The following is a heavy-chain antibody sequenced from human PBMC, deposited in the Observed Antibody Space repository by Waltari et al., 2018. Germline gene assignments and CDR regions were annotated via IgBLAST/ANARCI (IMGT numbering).Heavy chain of an antibody. CDR1: GDSLSSNLF. D-gene: IGHD1-7*01. J-gene: IGHJ3*02. CDR2: IYYSGVT. CDR3: ARVLTTGTVAFDI. Sequence: QVQLRESGPGLVKPSETLSLTCVISGDSLSSNLFWGWIRPSPEKGLGWIGNIYYSGVTYYSPCLKSRVFISIDTPRRQFSLKLTSVTAADTAVYYCARVLTTGTVAFDIWGQGTLVTVSS. V-gene: IGHV4-38-2*01.